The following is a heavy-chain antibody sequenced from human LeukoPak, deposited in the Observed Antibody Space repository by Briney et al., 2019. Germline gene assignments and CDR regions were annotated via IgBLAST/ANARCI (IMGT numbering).Heavy chain of an antibody. D-gene: IGHD5-12*01. Sequence: SQTLSLTCTVSGGSISSSSYYWGWIRQPPGKGLEWIGSIYYSGSTYYNPSLKSRVTISVDTSKNQFSLKLGSVTAADTAVYYCARGIVATVPRFDPWGQGTLVTVSS. CDR2: IYYSGST. CDR1: GGSISSSSYY. V-gene: IGHV4-39*01. J-gene: IGHJ5*02. CDR3: ARGIVATVPRFDP.